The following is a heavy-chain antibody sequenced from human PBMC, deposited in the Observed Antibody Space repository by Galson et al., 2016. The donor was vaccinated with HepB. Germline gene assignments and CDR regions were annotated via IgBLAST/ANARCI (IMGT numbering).Heavy chain of an antibody. J-gene: IGHJ6*02. D-gene: IGHD3-16*01. CDR1: GFTFDDYT. V-gene: IGHV3-43*01. CDR2: ISWDGRSP. Sequence: SLRLSCAASGFTFDDYTMHWVRQAPGKGLEWVALISWDGRSPDYADSVRGRFTISRDNRQNLLYLQMNDLTSEDTALYYCGKDWGSLWGSWGKGMDVWGQGTTVIVSS. CDR3: GKDWGSLWGSWGKGMDV.